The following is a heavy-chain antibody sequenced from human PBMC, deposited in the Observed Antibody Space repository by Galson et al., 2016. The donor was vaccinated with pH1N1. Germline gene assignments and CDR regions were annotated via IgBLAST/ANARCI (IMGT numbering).Heavy chain of an antibody. D-gene: IGHD3-10*01. Sequence: SLRLSCAASGFSFDDFAMHWVRQVPGKGLEWVSGFSSNSGAIGYADSVKGRFTISRDNAQSSMYLQMNSLRPEDTAVYYYVKNGGLAGRDYFDTWGQGTLVTVSS. CDR2: FSSNSGAI. V-gene: IGHV3-9*01. CDR3: VKNGGLAGRDYFDT. CDR1: GFSFDDFA. J-gene: IGHJ4*02.